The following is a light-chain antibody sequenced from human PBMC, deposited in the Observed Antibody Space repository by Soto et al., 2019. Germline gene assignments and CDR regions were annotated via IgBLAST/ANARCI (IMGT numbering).Light chain of an antibody. Sequence: QSALAQPTSVSGSPGQSIAISCTGTSSDVGGYNYVSWHQQHPGKAPKVLISVVSNRPSGVSNRFSGSKSGNTASLTISGLQAADEADYYCSLYTSENTYVFGTGTKLTVL. CDR2: VVS. CDR3: SLYTSENTYV. V-gene: IGLV2-14*01. J-gene: IGLJ1*01. CDR1: SSDVGGYNY.